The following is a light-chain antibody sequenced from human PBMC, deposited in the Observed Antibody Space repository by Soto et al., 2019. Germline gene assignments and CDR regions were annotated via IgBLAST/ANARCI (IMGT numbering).Light chain of an antibody. J-gene: IGKJ4*01. V-gene: IGKV3-15*01. CDR3: QQYNNWPQLT. CDR2: GAS. CDR1: QSVSSN. Sequence: EIVMTQSPATLSVSPGERATLSCRASQSVSSNLAWYQQEPGQAPRLLIYGASTKATGIPARFSGSGSETEFTLTISSLQSEDFAVYYCQQYNNWPQLTFGGGTKVEIK.